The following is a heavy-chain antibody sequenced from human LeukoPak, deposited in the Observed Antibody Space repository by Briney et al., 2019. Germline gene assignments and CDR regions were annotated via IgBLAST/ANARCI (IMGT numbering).Heavy chain of an antibody. Sequence: SETLSLTCTVSGFSISSSNKYWGWIRQPPGRGLEWVGSLSYSGSAYYNSSLKSRVTISVDTSRNQFSLKLISVTAADTAVYYCTRQEVGYCSGGSCYAHFDYWGRGALVTVCS. J-gene: IGHJ4*02. D-gene: IGHD2-15*01. CDR2: LSYSGSA. CDR1: GFSISSSNKY. CDR3: TRQEVGYCSGGSCYAHFDY. V-gene: IGHV4-39*01.